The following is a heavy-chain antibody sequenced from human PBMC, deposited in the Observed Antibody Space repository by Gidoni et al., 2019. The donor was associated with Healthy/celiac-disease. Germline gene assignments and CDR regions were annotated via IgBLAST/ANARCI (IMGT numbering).Heavy chain of an antibody. CDR3: AKDLPSMTTIPLRVFDY. J-gene: IGHJ4*02. D-gene: IGHD4-17*01. V-gene: IGHV3-23*01. Sequence: EVQLLESGVGLVQPGGSLRLSCAASGFPFRSYAMGGVRQAPGKGLEWVSAISGSGGSTYYADSVKGRFTISRDNSKNTLYLQMNSLRAEDTAVYYCAKDLPSMTTIPLRVFDYWGQGTLVTVSS. CDR1: GFPFRSYA. CDR2: ISGSGGST.